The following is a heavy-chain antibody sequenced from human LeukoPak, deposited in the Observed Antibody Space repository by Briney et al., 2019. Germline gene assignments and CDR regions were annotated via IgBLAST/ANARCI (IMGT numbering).Heavy chain of an antibody. CDR3: ARHKGEVLRFGGTYDAADI. V-gene: IGHV4-38-2*02. Sequence: PSETLSLTCTVSGYSISSGYYWGWIRQPPGKGLEWIGSIYHSGSTYYNPSLKSRVTISVDTSKNQFSLKLSSVTAADTAVYYCARHKGEVLRFGGTYDAADIWGQGTMVTVSS. D-gene: IGHD3-16*01. CDR1: GYSISSGYY. CDR2: IYHSGST. J-gene: IGHJ3*02.